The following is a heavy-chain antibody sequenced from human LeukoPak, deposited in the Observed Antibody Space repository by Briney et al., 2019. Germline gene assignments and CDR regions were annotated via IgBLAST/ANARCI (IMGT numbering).Heavy chain of an antibody. V-gene: IGHV3-64D*06. CDR2: ISGNGGGT. J-gene: IGHJ4*02. CDR3: VKSWDVVVVVAAFDY. Sequence: GGSLRLSCSASGFTFNNYAMHWVRQSPGKGLEYVSTISGNGGGTYYADSVKGRFTISRDNSKNTLYLQLSSLRAEDTAVYYCVKSWDVVVVVAAFDYWGRGTLVTVTS. CDR1: GFTFNNYA. D-gene: IGHD2-15*01.